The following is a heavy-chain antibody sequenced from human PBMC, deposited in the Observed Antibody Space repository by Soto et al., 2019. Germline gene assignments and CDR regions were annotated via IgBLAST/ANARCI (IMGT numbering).Heavy chain of an antibody. J-gene: IGHJ4*02. CDR3: ARDSGYSYGYGTDRYYFDY. CDR1: GGTFSSYA. V-gene: IGHV1-69*13. CDR2: IIPIFGTA. Sequence: SVKVSCKASGGTFSSYAISWVRQAPGQGLEWMGGIIPIFGTANYAQKFQGRVTITADESTSTAYMELSSLRSEDTAVYYCARDSGYSYGYGTDRYYFDYWGQGTLVTVSS. D-gene: IGHD5-18*01.